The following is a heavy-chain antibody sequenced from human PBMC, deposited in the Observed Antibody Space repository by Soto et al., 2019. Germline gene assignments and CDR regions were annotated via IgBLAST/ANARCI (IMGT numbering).Heavy chain of an antibody. Sequence: ASVKVSCKVSGYTLTELSMHWVRQAPGKGLEWMGGFDPEDGETIYAQKFQGRVTMTEDTSTDTAYMELSSLRSEDTAVYYCATSRIAAAGTGWFDPWGQGTLVTVSS. J-gene: IGHJ5*02. CDR2: FDPEDGET. CDR1: GYTLTELS. CDR3: ATSRIAAAGTGWFDP. D-gene: IGHD6-13*01. V-gene: IGHV1-24*01.